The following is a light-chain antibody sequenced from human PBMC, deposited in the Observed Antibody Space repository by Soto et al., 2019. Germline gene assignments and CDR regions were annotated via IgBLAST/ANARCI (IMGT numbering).Light chain of an antibody. J-gene: IGKJ1*01. CDR2: KAS. V-gene: IGKV1-5*03. CDR1: QSFSSW. Sequence: DIQMTQSPSTLSASVGDRVTITCLASQSFSSWLAWYQQKPGKAPKLLIYKASIDSGVPSRFSGSGSETEFTLTSSSLQPDDFATYCFLHDTSYPLTYGQGTKVEIQ. CDR3: LHDTSYPLT.